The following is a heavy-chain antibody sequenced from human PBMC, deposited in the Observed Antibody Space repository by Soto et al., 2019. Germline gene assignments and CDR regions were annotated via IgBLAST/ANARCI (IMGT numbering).Heavy chain of an antibody. CDR3: AREEGYDILTGPAPAVAFDI. Sequence: KPSETLSLTCTVSGGSISSYYWSWIRQPPGKGLEWIGYIYYSGSTNYNPSLKSRVTISVDTSKNQFSLKLSSVTAADTAVYYCAREEGYDILTGPAPAVAFDIWGQGTMVTVSS. CDR1: GGSISSYY. D-gene: IGHD3-9*01. J-gene: IGHJ3*02. V-gene: IGHV4-59*01. CDR2: IYYSGST.